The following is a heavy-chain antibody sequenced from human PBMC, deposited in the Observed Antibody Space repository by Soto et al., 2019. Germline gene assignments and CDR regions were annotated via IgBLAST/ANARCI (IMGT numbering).Heavy chain of an antibody. CDR3: AKERGYSSGWTLNYYYYGMDV. V-gene: IGHV3-30*18. CDR1: GFTFSSYG. Sequence: GGSLRLSCAASGFTFSSYGMHWVRQAPGKGLEWVAVISYDGSNKYYADSVKGRFTISRDNSKNTLYLQMNSLRAEDTAVYYCAKERGYSSGWTLNYYYYGMDVWGQGTTVTVS. D-gene: IGHD6-19*01. CDR2: ISYDGSNK. J-gene: IGHJ6*02.